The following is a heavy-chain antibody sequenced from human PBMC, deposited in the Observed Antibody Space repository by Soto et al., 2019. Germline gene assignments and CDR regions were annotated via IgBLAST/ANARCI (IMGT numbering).Heavy chain of an antibody. CDR2: INHSGST. V-gene: IGHV4-34*01. CDR1: GGSFSGYY. D-gene: IGHD5-18*01. J-gene: IGHJ3*02. CDR3: ARGYSYGVEDDVFDI. Sequence: SETLSLTCAVYGGSFSGYYWSWIRQPPGKGLEWIGEINHSGSTNYNPSLKSRVTISVDTSKNQFSLKLSSVTAADTAVYYCARGYSYGVEDDVFDIWGQGTMVTVSS.